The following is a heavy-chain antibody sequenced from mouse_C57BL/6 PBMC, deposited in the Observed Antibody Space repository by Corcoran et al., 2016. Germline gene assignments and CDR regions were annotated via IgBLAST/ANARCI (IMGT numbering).Heavy chain of an antibody. Sequence: DVQLQESGPGLVKPSQSLSLTCSVTGYSITSGYYWNWIRQFPGNKLEWMGYISYDGSNNYNPSLKNRISITRDTSKNQFFLKLNSVTTEDTATYYCARDRGSLFDYWGQGTTLTVSS. CDR3: ARDRGSLFDY. J-gene: IGHJ2*01. CDR2: ISYDGSN. CDR1: GYSITSGYY. D-gene: IGHD3-3*01. V-gene: IGHV3-6*01.